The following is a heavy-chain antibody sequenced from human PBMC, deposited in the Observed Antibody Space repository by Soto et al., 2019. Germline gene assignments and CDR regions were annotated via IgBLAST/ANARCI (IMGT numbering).Heavy chain of an antibody. CDR2: IYHSGST. V-gene: IGHV4-4*02. D-gene: IGHD3-10*01. CDR3: ARSLGELSFYGMDV. CDR1: GGSISSSNW. J-gene: IGHJ6*02. Sequence: PSETLSLTCAVSGGSISSSNWWSWVRQPPGKGLEWIGEIYHSGSTNYNPSLKSRVTISVDTSKNQFSLKLSSVTAADTAVYYCARSLGELSFYGMDVWGQGTTVTVSS.